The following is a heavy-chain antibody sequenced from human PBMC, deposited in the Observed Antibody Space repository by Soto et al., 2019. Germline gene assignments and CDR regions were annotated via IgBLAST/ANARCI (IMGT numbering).Heavy chain of an antibody. J-gene: IGHJ5*02. CDR2: VWYDGSNK. CDR3: ARAGAGVVVPAAMCALDP. V-gene: IGHV3-33*08. Sequence: GGSLRLSCAASGFTFSYYEMHWVRQAPGKGLEWVAVVWYDGSNKNYAESVKGRFTISRDNSKNTLYLQMNSLRAEDTAVYYCARAGAGVVVPAAMCALDPWGQGTLVTVSS. CDR1: GFTFSYYE. D-gene: IGHD2-2*01.